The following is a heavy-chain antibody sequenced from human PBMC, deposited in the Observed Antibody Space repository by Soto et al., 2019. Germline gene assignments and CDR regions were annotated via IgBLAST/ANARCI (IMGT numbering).Heavy chain of an antibody. Sequence: PSETLALSVAVSGYSMTSGYYWGWVRQTPGKGLEWLGSIYHGGSVYYNPSLKSRVAISLDTSKNHFSLDLTSVTVADTAVYYCPKGGAIVAAGTRVYLYNAMDVSRQGTTVTVSS. CDR3: PKGGAIVAAGTRVYLYNAMDV. D-gene: IGHD1-26*01. CDR1: GYSMTSGYY. V-gene: IGHV4-38-2*01. CDR2: IYHGGSV. J-gene: IGHJ6*02.